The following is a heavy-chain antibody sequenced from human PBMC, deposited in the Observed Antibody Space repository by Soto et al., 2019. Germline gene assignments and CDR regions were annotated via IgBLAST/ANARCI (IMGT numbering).Heavy chain of an antibody. D-gene: IGHD4-17*01. CDR2: VRYTGST. CDR3: TRHDGNYRNVLDY. CDR1: AGSVSGYY. V-gene: IGHV4-59*08. Sequence: SETLSLTCTVSAGSVSGYYWCWIRQPPGKAPEWIGYVRYTGSTKYNPSLNHRVTNSVDVSKNQFSLSLSSVTAVDTAVYYCTRHDGNYRNVLDYWGQGALVTVS. J-gene: IGHJ4*02.